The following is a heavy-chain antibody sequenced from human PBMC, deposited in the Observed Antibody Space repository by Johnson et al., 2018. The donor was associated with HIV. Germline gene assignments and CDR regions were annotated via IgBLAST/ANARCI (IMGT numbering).Heavy chain of an antibody. D-gene: IGHD3-3*01. Sequence: QVQLVESGGGVVQSGRSLRLSCAASGFTFSSYGMHWVRQAPGKGLDWVAFISYDGSDKDYADSVKGRFTISRDNSKNTLYLQMNSLRAEDTAVYYCANGGLQFLEWLPHDAFDIWG. J-gene: IGHJ3*02. CDR2: ISYDGSDK. CDR1: GFTFSSYG. CDR3: ANGGLQFLEWLPHDAFDI. V-gene: IGHV3-30*19.